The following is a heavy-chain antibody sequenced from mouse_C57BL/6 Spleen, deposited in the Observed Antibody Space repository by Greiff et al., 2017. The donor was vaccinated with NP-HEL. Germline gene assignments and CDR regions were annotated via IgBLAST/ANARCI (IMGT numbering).Heavy chain of an antibody. CDR2: IHPNSGST. V-gene: IGHV1-64*01. Sequence: VQLQQPGAELVKPGASVKLSCKASGYTFTSYWMHWVKQRPGQGLEWIGMIHPNSGSTNYNEKFKSKATLTVDKSSSTAYMQLSSLTSEDSAVYYCAREGGSRYYFDYWGQGTTLTVSS. D-gene: IGHD1-1*01. CDR1: GYTFTSYW. J-gene: IGHJ2*01. CDR3: AREGGSRYYFDY.